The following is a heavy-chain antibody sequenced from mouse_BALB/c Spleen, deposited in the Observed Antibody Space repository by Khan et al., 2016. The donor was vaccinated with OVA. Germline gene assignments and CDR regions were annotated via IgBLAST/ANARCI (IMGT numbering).Heavy chain of an antibody. Sequence: EVELVESGGDLVKTGGSLKLSCAASGFTFSTYGMSWVRQTPDKKLEWVATISSGGNSTYYIATVKGRFTISRDNAKNILSLQITRLRSEDTAMYYCARLAYYDNSEGFAYWGQGTLVTVSA. CDR3: ARLAYYDNSEGFAY. D-gene: IGHD1-1*01. V-gene: IGHV5-6*01. CDR1: GFTFSTYG. CDR2: ISSGGNST. J-gene: IGHJ3*01.